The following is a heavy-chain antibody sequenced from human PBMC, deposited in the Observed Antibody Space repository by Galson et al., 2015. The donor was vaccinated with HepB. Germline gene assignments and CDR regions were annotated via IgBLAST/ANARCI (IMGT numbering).Heavy chain of an antibody. V-gene: IGHV3-21*01. D-gene: IGHD3-10*01. CDR3: ARDRGGFGYYYGSGTYYYYGMDV. J-gene: IGHJ6*02. Sequence: SLRLSCAASGFTFSSYSMNWVRQAPGKGLEWVSSISSSSSYIYYADSVKGRFTISRDNAKNSLYLQMNSLRAEDAAVYYCARDRGGFGYYYGSGTYYYYGMDVWGQGTTVTVSS. CDR2: ISSSSSYI. CDR1: GFTFSSYS.